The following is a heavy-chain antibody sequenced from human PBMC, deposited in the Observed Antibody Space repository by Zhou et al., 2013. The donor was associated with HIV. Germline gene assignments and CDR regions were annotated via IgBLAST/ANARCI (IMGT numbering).Heavy chain of an antibody. CDR2: ISAYNGDT. CDR3: ARGYSSSWYDQSDY. CDR1: GYTFTSYG. Sequence: QVQLVQSGAEVKKPGASVAVSCKASGYTFTSYGITWVRQAPGQGLEWLGWISAYNGDTNYAQKLQGRVTMTTDTSTSTAYMELRSLRSEDTAVYYCARGYSSSWYDQSDYWGQGTLVTVSS. V-gene: IGHV1-18*01. D-gene: IGHD6-13*01. J-gene: IGHJ4*02.